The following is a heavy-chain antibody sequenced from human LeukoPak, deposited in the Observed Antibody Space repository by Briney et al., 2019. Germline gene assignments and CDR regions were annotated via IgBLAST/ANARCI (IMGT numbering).Heavy chain of an antibody. J-gene: IGHJ4*02. V-gene: IGHV4-61*02. CDR1: GGSISSGSYY. CDR2: IYTSGST. CDR3: ARGPAVAFDY. Sequence: SQTLSLTCTVSGGSISSGSYYRGWIRQPAGTGLEWIGRIYTSGSTNYNPSLKSRVTISVDTSKTQFPLKLSSVTAADTAVYYCARGPAVAFDYWGQGTLVTVSS. D-gene: IGHD2-2*01.